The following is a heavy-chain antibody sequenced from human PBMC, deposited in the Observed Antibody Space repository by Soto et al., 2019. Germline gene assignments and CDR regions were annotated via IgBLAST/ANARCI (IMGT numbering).Heavy chain of an antibody. CDR2: INTDGSGT. J-gene: IGHJ4*02. CDR1: AFTFSDYW. CDR3: ATLQLAGPDY. V-gene: IGHV3-74*01. D-gene: IGHD6-19*01. Sequence: EVQLVESGGDLVQPGGSLRLSCAASAFTFSDYWMHWVRQVPGKGLVWVSRINTDGSGTSYADFVKGRFTISRDNAKNTVFLQMNSLRADDTAVYYCATLQLAGPDYWGQGTLVTVSS.